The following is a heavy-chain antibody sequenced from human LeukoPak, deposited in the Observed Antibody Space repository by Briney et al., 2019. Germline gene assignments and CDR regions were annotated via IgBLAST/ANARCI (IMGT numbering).Heavy chain of an antibody. J-gene: IGHJ3*02. D-gene: IGHD3-16*02. CDR1: GASISVSY. V-gene: IGHV4-59*01. Sequence: SETLSLTCSVSGASISVSYWSWLRQPPGRGLEWIGYIYNSETTNYNTSLASRVIISLDTSKNQLSLRLTSVSAVDTAMYYCARGPPDRADIWGQGTMVSVSS. CDR3: ARGPPDRADI. CDR2: IYNSETT.